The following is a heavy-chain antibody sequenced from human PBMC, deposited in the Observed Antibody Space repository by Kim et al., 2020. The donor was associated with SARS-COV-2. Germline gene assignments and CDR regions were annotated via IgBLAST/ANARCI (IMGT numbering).Heavy chain of an antibody. V-gene: IGHV1-2*02. J-gene: IGHJ4*02. CDR3: ARGTRYCSGGSCWDDFDY. Sequence: ASVKVSCKASGYTFTGYYMHWVRQAPGQGLEWMGWINPNSGGTNYAQKFQGRVTMTRDTSISTAYMELSRLRSDDTAVYYCARGTRYCSGGSCWDDFDYWGQGTLVTVSS. CDR1: GYTFTGYY. CDR2: INPNSGGT. D-gene: IGHD2-15*01.